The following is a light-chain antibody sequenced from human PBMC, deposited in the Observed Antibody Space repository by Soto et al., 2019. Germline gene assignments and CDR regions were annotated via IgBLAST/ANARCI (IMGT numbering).Light chain of an antibody. V-gene: IGLV2-14*01. J-gene: IGLJ1*01. CDR3: TSCITANTRCV. CDR2: EVN. Sequence: QSALTQPASVSGSPGQSITISCTGTSSDIGRYNYVSWFQQHPGKVPKLVIFEVNYRPSGVSDLFSGSKSGNTASLTITGLQAEDEADYYCTSCITANTRCVFGSGTKLTVL. CDR1: SSDIGRYNY.